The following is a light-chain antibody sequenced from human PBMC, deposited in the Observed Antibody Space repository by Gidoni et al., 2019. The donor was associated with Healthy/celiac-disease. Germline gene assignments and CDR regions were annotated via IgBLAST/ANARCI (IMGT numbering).Light chain of an antibody. Sequence: SSELTQAPPLLLALGQKVRITCQGDSLRSYYASWYQQKPGQAPVLVIYGKNNRPSGIPDRFSGSSSGNTASLTITGAQAEDEADYYCNSRDSSGNHYVFGTGTKVTVL. CDR3: NSRDSSGNHYV. V-gene: IGLV3-19*01. J-gene: IGLJ1*01. CDR1: SLRSYY. CDR2: GKN.